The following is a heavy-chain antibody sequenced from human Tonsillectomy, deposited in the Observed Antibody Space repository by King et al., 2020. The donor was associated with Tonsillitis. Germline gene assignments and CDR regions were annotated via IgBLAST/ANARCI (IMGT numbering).Heavy chain of an antibody. CDR2: ISSSSNYT. Sequence: VQLVESGGGLVKPGGSLRLSCAASGFTFSDYYMSWIRQAPGKGLEWVSYISSSSNYTNYDDSVKGRFTISRDNAKNSLYLQMTRPRAGDTAVYYCAREVIVGVGDYWGQGTLVTVSS. D-gene: IGHD1-26*01. J-gene: IGHJ4*02. CDR3: AREVIVGVGDY. CDR1: GFTFSDYY. V-gene: IGHV3-11*05.